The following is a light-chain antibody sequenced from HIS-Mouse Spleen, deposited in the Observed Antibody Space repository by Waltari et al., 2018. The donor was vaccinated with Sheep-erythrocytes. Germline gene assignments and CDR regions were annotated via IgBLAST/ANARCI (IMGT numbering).Light chain of an antibody. CDR2: RNN. Sequence: QSVLTQPPSASGTPGQRVTISCSGSSSNIGSNYVYWYQQLPGTAPNLLIYRNNQPPSGVPDRFSGSKSGTSASLAISGLRSEDEADYYCAAWDDSGIWVFGGGTKLTVL. J-gene: IGLJ3*02. V-gene: IGLV1-47*01. CDR1: SSNIGSNY. CDR3: AAWDDSGIWV.